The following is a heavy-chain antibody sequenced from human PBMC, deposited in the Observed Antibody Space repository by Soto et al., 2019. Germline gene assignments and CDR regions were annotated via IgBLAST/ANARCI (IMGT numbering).Heavy chain of an antibody. J-gene: IGHJ5*02. D-gene: IGHD6-13*01. CDR2: INHSGST. V-gene: IGHV4-34*01. CDR1: GGSFSGYY. CDR3: ARATPYSSSWYNWFDP. Sequence: QVQLQQWGAGLLKASETLSLTCAVYGGSFSGYYWSWIRQPPGKGLEWIGEINHSGSTNYNPSLKSRVTISVDTSKNQFSLKLSSVTAADTAVYYCARATPYSSSWYNWFDPWGQGTLVTVSS.